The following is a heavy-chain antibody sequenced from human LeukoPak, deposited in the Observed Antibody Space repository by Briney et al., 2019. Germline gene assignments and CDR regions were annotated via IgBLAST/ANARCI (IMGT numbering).Heavy chain of an antibody. CDR2: ISTGSRYI. D-gene: IGHD4-23*01. J-gene: IGHJ4*02. V-gene: IGHV3-21*01. CDR1: GFTFSTYT. CDR3: ATGTEETTVVTPCY. Sequence: GGSLRLSCAASGFTFSTYTMNWVRQAPGKGLEWVSSISTGSRYIHYADSVKGRFTISRDNAKNSLYLQMNSLRAEDTAVYYCATGTEETTVVTPCYWGQGTLVTVSS.